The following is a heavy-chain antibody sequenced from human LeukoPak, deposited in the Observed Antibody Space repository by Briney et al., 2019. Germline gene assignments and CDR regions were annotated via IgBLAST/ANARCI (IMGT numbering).Heavy chain of an antibody. Sequence: EASVKVSCKASGYTFTSYDINWVRQATGQGLEWMGWMNPNSGNTGYAQKFQGRVTMTRNTSISTAYMELSSLRAEDTAVYYCAPGDYYDSSQEADWGYWGQGTLVTVSS. D-gene: IGHD3-22*01. CDR1: GYTFTSYD. CDR2: MNPNSGNT. CDR3: APGDYYDSSQEADWGY. J-gene: IGHJ4*02. V-gene: IGHV1-8*01.